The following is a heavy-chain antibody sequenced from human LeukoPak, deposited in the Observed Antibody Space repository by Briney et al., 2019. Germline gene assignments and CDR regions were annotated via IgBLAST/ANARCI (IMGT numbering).Heavy chain of an antibody. CDR1: GFTFSSYS. V-gene: IGHV3-48*01. Sequence: GGSLRLSCAASGFTFSSYSMNWVRQAPGKGLEWVSYISSSSSTIYYADSVKGRFTISRDNAKNSLYLQMNSLRAEDTAVYYCARDFRSSPAAMDVWGKGTTVTVSS. J-gene: IGHJ6*04. D-gene: IGHD2-2*01. CDR3: ARDFRSSPAAMDV. CDR2: ISSSSSTI.